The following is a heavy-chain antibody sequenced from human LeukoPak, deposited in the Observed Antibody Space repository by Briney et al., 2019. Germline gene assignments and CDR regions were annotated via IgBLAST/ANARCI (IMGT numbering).Heavy chain of an antibody. V-gene: IGHV4-61*02. CDR3: ARSGTAAATFY. CDR2: IYTSGST. CDR1: GGSISSGGYF. J-gene: IGHJ4*02. Sequence: SQTLSLTCTVSGGSISSGGYFWSWIRQPAGKGLEWIGRIYTSGSTNYNPSLKSRVTMSVDTSKNRLSLKLSSVTAADTAVYYCARSGTAAATFYWGQGTLVTVSS. D-gene: IGHD2-15*01.